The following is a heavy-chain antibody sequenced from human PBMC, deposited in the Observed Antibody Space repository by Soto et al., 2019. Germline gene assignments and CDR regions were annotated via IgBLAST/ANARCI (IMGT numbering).Heavy chain of an antibody. CDR1: GFTFSNYW. V-gene: IGHV3-74*01. J-gene: IGHJ3*01. Sequence: EVQLVESGGGLFQPGGSLRLSCEASGFTFSNYWMHWVRQVPGKGLVWVSRIKGDASNTNYADFVKGRFTISRDNAKNTVYLQMNSLTAEDTAVYYCARGIPGYDGSDVWGQGTMVTVSS. CDR2: IKGDASNT. D-gene: IGHD5-18*01. CDR3: ARGIPGYDGSDV.